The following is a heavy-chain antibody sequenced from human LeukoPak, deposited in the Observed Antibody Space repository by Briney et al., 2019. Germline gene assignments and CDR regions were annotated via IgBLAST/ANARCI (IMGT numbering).Heavy chain of an antibody. CDR1: GGSISSYY. CDR3: ARPPGRANGFDY. CDR2: IYYSGTT. J-gene: IGHJ4*02. Sequence: PSETLSLTCTVSGGSISSYYWNWIRQPPGKGLEWIGYIYYSGTTNYNPSLKSRVTISVDTSKNQFSLKLSSVTAADTAVYYCARPPGRANGFDYWGQGTLVTVSS. D-gene: IGHD1-14*01. V-gene: IGHV4-59*12.